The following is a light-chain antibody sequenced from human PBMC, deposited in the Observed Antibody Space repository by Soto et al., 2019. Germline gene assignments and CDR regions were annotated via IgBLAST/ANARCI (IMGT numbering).Light chain of an antibody. Sequence: DIQMTQSPASLAASVGGRVTITCRASQSISSYLNWYQQKPGKAPKLLIYAASSLQSGVPSRFSGSGSGTDFTLTISSLQPEDFATYYCQQSYSTPRTFGQGTKADIK. V-gene: IGKV1-39*01. CDR1: QSISSY. CDR2: AAS. CDR3: QQSYSTPRT. J-gene: IGKJ1*01.